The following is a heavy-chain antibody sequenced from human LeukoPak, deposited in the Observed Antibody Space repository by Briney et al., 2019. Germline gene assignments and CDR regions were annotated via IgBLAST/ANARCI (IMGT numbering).Heavy chain of an antibody. Sequence: GGSLRLSCAASGFTFSAYTMNWVRQAPGKGLEWVSSISSSTSYIYYADSVKGRFTISRDNAKDSLYLQVNSLRAEDTAVYYCAREPRGYYMDVWGKGTTVTVSS. CDR1: GFTFSAYT. J-gene: IGHJ6*03. D-gene: IGHD3-10*01. V-gene: IGHV3-21*01. CDR2: ISSSTSYI. CDR3: AREPRGYYMDV.